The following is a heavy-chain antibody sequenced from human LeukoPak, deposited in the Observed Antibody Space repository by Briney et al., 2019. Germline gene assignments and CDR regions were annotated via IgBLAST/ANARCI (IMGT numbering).Heavy chain of an antibody. V-gene: IGHV3-7*01. D-gene: IGHD2-2*01. CDR2: IKQDGSEK. J-gene: IGHJ5*02. CDR3: ARDIEASTSRGWFDP. Sequence: GGSLRLSCEASGFSISSYWMSWVRQAPGKGLEWVANIKQDGSEKYYVDFVKGRFTISRDNAKNSLYLQMNSLRAEDTALYYCARDIEASTSRGWFDPWGQESWSPSPQ. CDR1: GFSISSYW.